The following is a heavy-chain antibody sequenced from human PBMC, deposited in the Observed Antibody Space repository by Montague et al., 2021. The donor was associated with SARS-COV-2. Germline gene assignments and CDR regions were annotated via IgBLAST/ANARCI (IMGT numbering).Heavy chain of an antibody. Sequence: PALVKPTQTLTLTCTFFGFSLSTSGMCVSWIRQPPGEALKWLARIDWDDDKYYSTSLKTRLTISKDTSKNQVVLTMTNMDPVDTATYYCARTSIPAAGTAFDIWGQGTMVTVSS. V-gene: IGHV2-70*11. CDR1: GFSLSTSGMC. CDR2: IDWDDDK. J-gene: IGHJ3*02. CDR3: ARTSIPAAGTAFDI. D-gene: IGHD6-13*01.